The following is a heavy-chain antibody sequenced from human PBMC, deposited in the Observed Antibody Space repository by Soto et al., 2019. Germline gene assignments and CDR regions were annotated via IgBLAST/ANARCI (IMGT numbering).Heavy chain of an antibody. D-gene: IGHD1-26*01. CDR2: MNPNTGNI. CDR1: GYTFTSSD. V-gene: IGHV1-8*01. J-gene: IGHJ4*02. CDR3: ARGRLVGAAFDY. Sequence: QVQLVQSGAEVKKSGASVKVSCKASGYTFTSSDINWVRQATGQGLEWMGWMNPNTGNIGYTQRFQGRVSMTRNISITTAYMELSGLKSDDTAVYYCARGRLVGAAFDYWGQGTLVTVSS.